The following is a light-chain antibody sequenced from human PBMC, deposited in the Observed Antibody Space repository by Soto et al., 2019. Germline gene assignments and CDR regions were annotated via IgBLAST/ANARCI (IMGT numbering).Light chain of an antibody. V-gene: IGKV1-5*01. CDR3: QQYDNYKPLT. CDR2: DAS. CDR1: QSISSW. J-gene: IGKJ4*01. Sequence: DIQMTQSPSTLSVSVGDRVTITCRASQSISSWLAWYQQKPGKAPKLLIFDASSLESGTPSRFSGRRSGTPFTLTINGLQPDDFATYYCQQYDNYKPLTFGGGTKVDIK.